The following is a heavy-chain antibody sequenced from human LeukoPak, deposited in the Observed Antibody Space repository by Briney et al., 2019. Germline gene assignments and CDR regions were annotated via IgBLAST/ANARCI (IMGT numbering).Heavy chain of an antibody. J-gene: IGHJ4*02. CDR2: IAYDGTNI. CDR3: ARDFQRAYDY. CDR1: GFTFSSYA. D-gene: IGHD2-21*01. V-gene: IGHV3-30*04. Sequence: GGSLRLSCAASGFTFSSYAMHWVRQAPGKGLEWVAVIAYDGTNIYYADSVKGRFTISRDNSKNRLYLQMNSLRAEDMAVYYCARDFQRAYDYWGQGTLVTVSS.